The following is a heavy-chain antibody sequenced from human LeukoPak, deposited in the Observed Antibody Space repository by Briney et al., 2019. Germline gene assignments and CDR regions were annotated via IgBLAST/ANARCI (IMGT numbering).Heavy chain of an antibody. CDR3: AKGSRIAAAANWFDP. V-gene: IGHV3-23*01. Sequence: GGSLRLSCAASGFTFSSYAMSWVRQAPGKGLEWVSAISGSGGSTYYADSVKGRFTISRDNSKNTLYLQMNSLRVEDTAVYYCAKGSRIAAAANWFDPWGQGTLVTVPS. J-gene: IGHJ5*02. D-gene: IGHD6-13*01. CDR2: ISGSGGST. CDR1: GFTFSSYA.